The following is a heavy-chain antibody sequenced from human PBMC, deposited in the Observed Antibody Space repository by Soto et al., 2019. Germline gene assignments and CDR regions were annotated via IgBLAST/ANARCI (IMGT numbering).Heavy chain of an antibody. D-gene: IGHD3-10*01. J-gene: IGHJ6*02. CDR2: IYYSGST. Sequence: QVQLQESGPGLVKPSETLSLTCTVSGGSISSYYWSWIRQPPGKGLEWIGYIYYSGSTNYNPSLKSRVTISVDTSKNQVSLKLSSVTAADTAVYYCARDQRTGANYYYYYGMDVWGQGTTVTVSS. CDR3: ARDQRTGANYYYYYGMDV. CDR1: GGSISSYY. V-gene: IGHV4-59*01.